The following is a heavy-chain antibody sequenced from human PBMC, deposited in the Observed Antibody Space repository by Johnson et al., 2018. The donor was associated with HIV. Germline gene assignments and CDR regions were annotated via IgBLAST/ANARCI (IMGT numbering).Heavy chain of an antibody. D-gene: IGHD1-26*01. CDR2: ILYDGSNK. J-gene: IGHJ3*02. Sequence: VQVLESGGGVVQPGRSLRLSCAASGFTFSNYALHWVRQAPGKGLEWVAVILYDGSNKYYADSVKGRFTISRDNSKNTLYLQMNSLRGEDTAVYYCARDWDLPNAFDIWGQGTMVTVSS. CDR3: ARDWDLPNAFDI. CDR1: GFTFSNYA. V-gene: IGHV3-30*04.